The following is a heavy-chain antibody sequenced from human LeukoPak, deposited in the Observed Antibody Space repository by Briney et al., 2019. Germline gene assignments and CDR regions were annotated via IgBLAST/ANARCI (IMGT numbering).Heavy chain of an antibody. D-gene: IGHD2-15*01. CDR1: GFTFNYFA. Sequence: PGGSLRLSCAGSGFTFNYFAIHWVRQAPGKGLEWVSYISSSGSTIYYADSVKGRFTISRDNAKNSLYLQMNSLRPEDTAVYYCAKVRVGTAHFDYWGQGTLVTVSS. CDR3: AKVRVGTAHFDY. J-gene: IGHJ4*02. CDR2: ISSSGSTI. V-gene: IGHV3-48*04.